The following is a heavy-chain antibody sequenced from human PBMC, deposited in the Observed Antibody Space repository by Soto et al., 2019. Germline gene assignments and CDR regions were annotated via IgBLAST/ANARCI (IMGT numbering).Heavy chain of an antibody. Sequence: PSETLSLTCTVSGGSISSYYWSWIRQPPGKGLEWIGYIYYSGSTNYNPSLKSRVTISVDTSKNQFSLKLSSVTAADTAVYYRARYRNNWCKAQAMDVWGQAPTATV. CDR2: IYYSGST. V-gene: IGHV4-59*01. CDR3: ARYRNNWCKAQAMDV. D-gene: IGHD6-13*01. CDR1: GGSISSYY. J-gene: IGHJ6*02.